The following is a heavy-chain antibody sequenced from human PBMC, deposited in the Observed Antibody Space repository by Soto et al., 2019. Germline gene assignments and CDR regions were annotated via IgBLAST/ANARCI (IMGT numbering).Heavy chain of an antibody. CDR3: AKIPTYYYDTSGPRYFDY. D-gene: IGHD3-22*01. Sequence: GGSLRLSCVASGFTFKGAWMNWVRQAPGKGLEWVGRVKSKVDGGTIDYAAPVKGRFTISRDDSKDTVYLQMNSLKTEDTAVYYCAKIPTYYYDTSGPRYFDYWGQGTLVTVSS. CDR1: GFTFKGAW. CDR2: VKSKVDGGTI. J-gene: IGHJ4*02. V-gene: IGHV3-15*07.